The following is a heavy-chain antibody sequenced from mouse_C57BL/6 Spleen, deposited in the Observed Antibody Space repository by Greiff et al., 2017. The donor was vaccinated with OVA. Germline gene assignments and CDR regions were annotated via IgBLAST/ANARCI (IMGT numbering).Heavy chain of an antibody. CDR3: ASYYYGSSYEAY. J-gene: IGHJ3*01. CDR2: IDPANGNT. CDR1: GFTITNTY. D-gene: IGHD1-1*01. Sequence: VQLQQSVAELVRPGASVKLSCTASGFTITNTYMHWVKQRPEQGLEWIGRIDPANGNTKYAPKFQGKATITEDTSSNTAYLQISSLTSEDTAIYYCASYYYGSSYEAYWGQGTLVTVSA. V-gene: IGHV14-3*01.